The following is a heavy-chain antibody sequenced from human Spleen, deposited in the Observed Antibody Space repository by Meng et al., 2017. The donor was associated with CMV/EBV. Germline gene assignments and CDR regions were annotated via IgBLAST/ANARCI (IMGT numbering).Heavy chain of an antibody. D-gene: IGHD2-15*01. J-gene: IGHJ4*02. Sequence: GGSLRLSCAASGFTFSSYRMHWVRQAPGKGLVWVSVIYTDGSSTYYADSVKGRFTISRDNSKNTLYLQMDSLRAEDTAVYYCAKRSLRRGQELDYWGQGTLVTVSS. CDR3: AKRSLRRGQELDY. CDR2: IYTDGSST. CDR1: GFTFSSYR. V-gene: IGHV3-23*03.